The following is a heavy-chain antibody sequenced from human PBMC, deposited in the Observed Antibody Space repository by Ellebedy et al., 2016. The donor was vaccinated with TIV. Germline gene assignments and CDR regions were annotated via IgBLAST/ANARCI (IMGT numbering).Heavy chain of an antibody. Sequence: AASVTVSCKASGYTFARYGISWVRQAPGQGLEWRGWISAYNGITNYAQNLQGRVTMATDTSTSTAYMELRSLRSDDTAVYYCARTGMGGFFDYWGQGTLVTVSS. V-gene: IGHV1-18*04. CDR1: GYTFARYG. J-gene: IGHJ4*02. CDR3: ARTGMGGFFDY. CDR2: ISAYNGIT. D-gene: IGHD3-16*01.